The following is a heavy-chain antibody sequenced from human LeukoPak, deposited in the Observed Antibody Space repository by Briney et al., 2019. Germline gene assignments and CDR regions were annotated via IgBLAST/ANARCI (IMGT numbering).Heavy chain of an antibody. CDR3: TTGYLCDSSGYYLCAGDFDY. CDR1: GFTFSNAC. J-gene: IGHJ4*02. V-gene: IGHV3-15*01. Sequence: GGSLRLSCAASGFTFSNACMSWVRQAPGKGLEWVGRIKSKTDGGTTDYAAPVKGRFTISRDDSKNTLYLQMNSLKTEDTAVYYCTTGYLCDSSGYYLCAGDFDYWGQGTLVTVSS. CDR2: IKSKTDGGTT. D-gene: IGHD3-22*01.